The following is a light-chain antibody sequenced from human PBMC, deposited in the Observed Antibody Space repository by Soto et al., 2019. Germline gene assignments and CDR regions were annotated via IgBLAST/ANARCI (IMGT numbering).Light chain of an antibody. V-gene: IGKV1-33*01. Sequence: DIQMTQSPSSLSASVGDRVTITCRASQDINNYVDWYQVKPGKAPKLLIYDATNLETGVPSRFSGSGSRTDFSFTRSSLQPEDLAIYYCHQYDNPPPTFGQGTRLDIK. CDR1: QDINNY. J-gene: IGKJ5*01. CDR2: DAT. CDR3: HQYDNPPPT.